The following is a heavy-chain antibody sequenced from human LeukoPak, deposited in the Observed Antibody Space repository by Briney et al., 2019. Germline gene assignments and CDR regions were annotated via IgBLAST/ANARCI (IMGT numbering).Heavy chain of an antibody. D-gene: IGHD2-2*01. CDR3: ARCSRTTLAI. CDR2: ISSSGSTI. Sequence: PGGSLLQCCWASGLPLPYDQGASVRQAPGKGLEWVSYISSSGSTIYHADSVKGRFTISRDNAKNSLYLQMNSLRVEDTAVYYWARCSRTTLAIWGRETRVSVSS. V-gene: IGHV3-48*03. CDR1: GLPLPYDQ. J-gene: IGHJ3*02.